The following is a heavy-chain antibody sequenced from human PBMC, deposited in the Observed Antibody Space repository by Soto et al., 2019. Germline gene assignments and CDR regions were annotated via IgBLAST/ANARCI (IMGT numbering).Heavy chain of an antibody. CDR3: ANPSGGFYYDFWSGHYPTTYYGMDV. Sequence: GGSLRLSCAASGFTFSSYAMHWVRQAPGKGLEWVAVISHDGSYKYYADSVKGRFTISRDNSKNTLYLQMNSLRAEDTAAYYCANPSGGFYYDFWSGHYPTTYYGMDVWGQGTTVTVSS. J-gene: IGHJ6*02. CDR2: ISHDGSYK. CDR1: GFTFSSYA. V-gene: IGHV3-30*18. D-gene: IGHD3-3*01.